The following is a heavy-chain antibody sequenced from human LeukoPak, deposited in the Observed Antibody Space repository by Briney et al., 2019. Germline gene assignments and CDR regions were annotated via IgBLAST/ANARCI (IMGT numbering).Heavy chain of an antibody. CDR1: GYSISSGYY. CDR2: IYHSGST. D-gene: IGHD6-6*01. Sequence: SETLSLTCTVSGYSISSGYYWGWIRQPPGKGLEWIGSIYHSGSTYYNPSLKSRVTISVDTSKNQFSLKLSSVTAADTAVYYCARDPDPYSSSSYYYYYMDVWGKGTTVTVSS. CDR3: ARDPDPYSSSSYYYYYMDV. J-gene: IGHJ6*03. V-gene: IGHV4-38-2*02.